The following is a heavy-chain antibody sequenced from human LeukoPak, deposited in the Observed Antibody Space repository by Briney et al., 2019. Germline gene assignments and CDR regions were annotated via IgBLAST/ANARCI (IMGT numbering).Heavy chain of an antibody. CDR2: IYPGDSDT. V-gene: IGHV5-51*01. CDR1: GYNFAHDW. D-gene: IGHD2/OR15-2a*01. J-gene: IGHJ5*02. CDR3: ARQIGVGWFDP. Sequence: GESLKISCKGSGYNFAHDWIGWVRQMPGKGLEWMGIIYPGDSDTRYSPSFQGQVTISADKSISTAYLQWSSLKASDTAMYYCARQIGVGWFDPWGQGTLVTVSS.